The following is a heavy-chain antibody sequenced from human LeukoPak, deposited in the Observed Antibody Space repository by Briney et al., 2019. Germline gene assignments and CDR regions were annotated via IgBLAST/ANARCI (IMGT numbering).Heavy chain of an antibody. Sequence: ASVKVSCKASGYTFTSYDINWVRQATGQGLEWMGWMNPNSGNTGYAQKFQGRVTMTRNTSISTAYMELSGLRSEDTAVYYCARGRFLEWLGAFDIWGQGTMVTVSS. CDR1: GYTFTSYD. D-gene: IGHD3-3*01. CDR2: MNPNSGNT. J-gene: IGHJ3*02. V-gene: IGHV1-8*01. CDR3: ARGRFLEWLGAFDI.